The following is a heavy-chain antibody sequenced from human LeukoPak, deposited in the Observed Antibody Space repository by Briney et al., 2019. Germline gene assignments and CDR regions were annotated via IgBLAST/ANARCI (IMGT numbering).Heavy chain of an antibody. CDR2: IKQDGSEK. D-gene: IGHD3-10*01. Sequence: GGSLRLSCAASGFTFSSYWMSWVRQAPGKGLEWVANIKQDGSEKYYVDSVEGRFTISRDNAKNSLYLQMNSLRAEDTAVYYCAQYGSGSYKKAPNAFDIWGQGTMVAVSS. V-gene: IGHV3-7*01. CDR3: AQYGSGSYKKAPNAFDI. J-gene: IGHJ3*02. CDR1: GFTFSSYW.